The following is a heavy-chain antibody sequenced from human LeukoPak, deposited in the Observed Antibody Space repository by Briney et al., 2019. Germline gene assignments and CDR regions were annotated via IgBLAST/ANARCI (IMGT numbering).Heavy chain of an antibody. CDR3: ATGPRRRRYYYYYMDV. CDR2: INPSGGST. CDR1: GYTFTSYY. J-gene: IGHJ6*03. V-gene: IGHV1-46*01. Sequence: ASVKVSCKAPGYTFTSYYMHWVRQAPGEGLEWMGIINPSGGSTSYAQKFQGRVTMTRDMSTSTVYMELSSLRSEDTAVYYCATGPRRRRYYYYYMDVWGKGTTVTISS.